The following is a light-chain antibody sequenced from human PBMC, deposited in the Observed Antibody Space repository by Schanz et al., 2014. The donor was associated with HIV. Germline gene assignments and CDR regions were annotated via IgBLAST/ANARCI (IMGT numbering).Light chain of an antibody. Sequence: QLVLTQSPSASAFLGASVKLTCTLSSGHSNYAIAWHQQQPEKGPRYLMKLNSDGSHSKGDGIPDRFSGSSSGAERYLTISSLQSEDEADYYCQTWGTGIVVFGGGTQLTVL. CDR1: SGHSNYA. V-gene: IGLV4-69*01. J-gene: IGLJ2*01. CDR2: LNSDGSH. CDR3: QTWGTGIVV.